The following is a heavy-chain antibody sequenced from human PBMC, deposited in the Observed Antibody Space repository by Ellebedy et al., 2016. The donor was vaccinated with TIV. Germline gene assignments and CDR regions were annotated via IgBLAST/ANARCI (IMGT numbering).Heavy chain of an antibody. CDR3: ARDNYYDSSGYYHLYDY. D-gene: IGHD3-22*01. V-gene: IGHV4-61*01. J-gene: IGHJ4*02. CDR2: IYYSGST. CDR1: GGSVSSGSYY. Sequence: MPSETLSLTCTVSGGSVSSGSYYWSWIRQPPGKGLEWIGYIYYSGSTNYNPSLKSRVTISVDTSKNQFSLKLSSVTAADTAVYYCARDNYYDSSGYYHLYDYWGQGTLVTVSS.